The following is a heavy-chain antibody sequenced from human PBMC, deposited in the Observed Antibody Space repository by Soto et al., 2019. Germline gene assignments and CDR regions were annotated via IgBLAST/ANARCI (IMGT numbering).Heavy chain of an antibody. CDR3: ARPIRYYDVWRDYPPFDY. V-gene: IGHV1-69*01. Sequence: QVQLVQSGAEVKKPGSSVKVSCKAPGGSFSSYAINWVRQAPGQGLEWMGGIIPMSATRTYAQKFQDRVTTTADESSTTVYMELSSLQSEVTAVYYCARPIRYYDVWRDYPPFDYWGQGTLVTVSS. CDR2: IIPMSATR. J-gene: IGHJ4*02. D-gene: IGHD3-3*01. CDR1: GGSFSSYA.